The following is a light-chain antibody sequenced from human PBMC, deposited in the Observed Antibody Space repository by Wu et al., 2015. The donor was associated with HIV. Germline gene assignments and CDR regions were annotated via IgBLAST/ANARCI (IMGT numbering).Light chain of an antibody. V-gene: IGKV3-20*01. Sequence: EIVLTQSPDTLSLSPGERATLSCRASQSIRSSYLAWYQQKPGQAPRLLIYGASSRATGIPDRVTGSGSGTDFTLTISRLEPEDFAVYYCQQYGSSPRTFGQGTKVEIK. CDR1: QSIRSSY. CDR2: GAS. CDR3: QQYGSSPRT. J-gene: IGKJ1*01.